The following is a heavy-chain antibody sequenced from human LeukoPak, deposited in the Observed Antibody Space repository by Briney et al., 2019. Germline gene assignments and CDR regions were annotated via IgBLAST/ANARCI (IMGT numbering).Heavy chain of an antibody. CDR2: IIPNSGAI. CDR3: ARGISGGFDI. V-gene: IGHV1-2*06. D-gene: IGHD2-21*01. J-gene: IGHJ3*02. Sequence: ASVKVSCKASGYIFTAYDLHWVRQAPGQGLEWMGRIIPNSGAINYAQNFQGRVTLTRDTSISTAYMELSRLSPDDTAVYYCARGISGGFDIWGQGTMVTVSS. CDR1: GYIFTAYD.